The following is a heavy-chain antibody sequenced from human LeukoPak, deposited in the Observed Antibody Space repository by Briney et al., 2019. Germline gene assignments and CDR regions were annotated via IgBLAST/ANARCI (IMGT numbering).Heavy chain of an antibody. CDR3: ASFRWGVGFEY. CDR2: INHSGST. Sequence: SETLSLTCEVYGGSVSGYYWTCIGQPPGKRLEWIGEINHSGSTNYNPSLKSRVTISVDTSKNQFSLKLNSVTAADTAVYYCASFRWGVGFEYWGQGTLVTVSS. CDR1: GGSVSGYY. V-gene: IGHV4-34*01. J-gene: IGHJ4*02. D-gene: IGHD3-16*01.